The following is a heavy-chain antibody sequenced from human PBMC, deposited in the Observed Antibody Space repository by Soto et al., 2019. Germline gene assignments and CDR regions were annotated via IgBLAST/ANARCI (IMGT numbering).Heavy chain of an antibody. CDR2: MYYSGHI. Sequence: QVQLQESGPGLLKPSDTLSLTCAVSGSSISSWNYWGWIRQPPAKGLEWIGNMYYSGHISHNSSLQSRVTMEVDTSKNQFSLRLSSVTAEDTAVYYCATIAEIGGPIDYWGQGILVTVSS. J-gene: IGHJ4*02. CDR3: ATIAEIGGPIDY. V-gene: IGHV4-28*05. CDR1: GSSISSWNY. D-gene: IGHD1-26*01.